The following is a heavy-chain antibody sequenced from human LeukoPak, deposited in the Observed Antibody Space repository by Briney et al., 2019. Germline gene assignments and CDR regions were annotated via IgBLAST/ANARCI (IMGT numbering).Heavy chain of an antibody. J-gene: IGHJ4*02. Sequence: GGSLRLSCEGSAFIFSGHWMNWVRQAPGKGLEWVSAISGSGASTYYADSVKDRFTLSRDDSKNTLYLQMNSLRAEDTAVYYCAKSRSSSSTSCYNYWGQGTLVTVSS. D-gene: IGHD2-2*02. CDR3: AKSRSSSSTSCYNY. V-gene: IGHV3-23*01. CDR2: ISGSGAST. CDR1: AFIFSGHW.